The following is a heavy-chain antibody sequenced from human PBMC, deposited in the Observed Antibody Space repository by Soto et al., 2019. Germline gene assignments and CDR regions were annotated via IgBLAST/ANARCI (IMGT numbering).Heavy chain of an antibody. CDR1: GGSISSGGYS. V-gene: IGHV4-30-2*01. CDR2: IYHSGST. CDR3: ASAEYGGWDAFDI. J-gene: IGHJ3*02. D-gene: IGHD1-26*01. Sequence: QLQLQESGSGLVKPSQTLSLTCAVSGGSISSGGYSWSWIRQPPGKGLEWIVYIYHSGSTYYNPSLKSRVTISVDRSKNQFSLKLSSVSAADTAVYYCASAEYGGWDAFDIWGQGTMVTVSS.